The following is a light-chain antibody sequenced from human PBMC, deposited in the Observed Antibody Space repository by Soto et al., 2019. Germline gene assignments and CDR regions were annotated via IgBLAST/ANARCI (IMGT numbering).Light chain of an antibody. V-gene: IGKV3-11*01. J-gene: IGKJ5*01. CDR1: QSVSGSS. CDR3: QQRNVWPPVS. Sequence: EIVLTQSPGTLSLSPGERATLSCRASQSVSGSSLGWYQQRPGQAPRLLIYGAFNRATGIPARFSGTVSGTDFTLTISSLETEDSAVYYCQQRNVWPPVSFGQGTRLEIK. CDR2: GAF.